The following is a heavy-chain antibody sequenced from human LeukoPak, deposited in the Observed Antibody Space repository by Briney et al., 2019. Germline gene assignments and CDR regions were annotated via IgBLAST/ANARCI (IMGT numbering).Heavy chain of an antibody. V-gene: IGHV4-34*01. CDR1: GGSFSGYY. Sequence: SETLSLTCAVYGGSFSGYYWSWIRQPPGKGLEWIGEINHSGSTNYNPSLKSRVTISVDTSKNQYSLKLNSVTAADTAVYYCARGCPGGYSSSWYYYFDYWGQGTLVTVSS. CDR3: ARGCPGGYSSSWYYYFDY. CDR2: INHSGST. D-gene: IGHD6-13*01. J-gene: IGHJ4*02.